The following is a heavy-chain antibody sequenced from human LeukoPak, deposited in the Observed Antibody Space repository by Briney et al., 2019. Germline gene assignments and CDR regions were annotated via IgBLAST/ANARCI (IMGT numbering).Heavy chain of an antibody. J-gene: IGHJ4*02. D-gene: IGHD3-3*01. V-gene: IGHV4-61*02. CDR1: GGSISSGSYY. CDR3: SRGGVYYNFWSGYDY. Sequence: TSETLSLTCTVSGGSISSGSYYWSWIRQPAGKGLEWIGRIFPGGRTDYNPSFESRVAMSVDTSNNQFSLRLSSVTAADTAVYYCSRGGVYYNFWSGYDYWGQGTLVTVFS. CDR2: IFPGGRT.